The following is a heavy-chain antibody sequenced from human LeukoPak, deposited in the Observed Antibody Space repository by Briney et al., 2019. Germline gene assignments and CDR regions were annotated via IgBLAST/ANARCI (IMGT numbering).Heavy chain of an antibody. CDR2: IYSGGST. CDR1: GFTVSSNY. V-gene: IGHV3-53*01. CDR3: AKGARIAARLFDY. J-gene: IGHJ4*02. Sequence: GGSLRLSCAASGFTVSSNYMSWVRQAPGKGLEWVSVIYSGGSTYYADSVKGRFTISRDNSKSTVYLQMNSLRAEDTAVYYCAKGARIAARLFDYWGQGTLVTVSS. D-gene: IGHD6-6*01.